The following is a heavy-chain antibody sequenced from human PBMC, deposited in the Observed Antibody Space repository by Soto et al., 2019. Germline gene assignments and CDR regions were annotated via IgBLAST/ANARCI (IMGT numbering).Heavy chain of an antibody. CDR2: IIPIFGTA. CDR3: ARGNGSIEARTGYYGMDV. V-gene: IGHV1-69*13. D-gene: IGHD6-6*01. J-gene: IGHJ6*02. Sequence: GASVKVSCKASGGTFSSYAISWVRQAPGQGLEWMGGIIPIFGTANYAQKFQGRVTITADESTSTAYMELSSLRSEDTAVYYCARGNGSIEARTGYYGMDVWGQGTTVTVSS. CDR1: GGTFSSYA.